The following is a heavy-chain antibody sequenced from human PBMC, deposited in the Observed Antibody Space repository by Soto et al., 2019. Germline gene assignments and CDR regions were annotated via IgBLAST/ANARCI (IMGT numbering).Heavy chain of an antibody. J-gene: IGHJ4*02. CDR2: IWYDGSNK. D-gene: IGHD3-22*01. V-gene: IGHV3-33*01. CDR1: GFTISSYG. CDR3: ARDTNYYDSSGYYGY. Sequence: QVQLVESRGGVVQPGRSLRLSCAASGFTISSYGMHRVRQAPGKGLEWVAVIWYDGSNKYYADSVKGRFTISRDNSKNTLYLQMNSLRAEDTAVYYCARDTNYYDSSGYYGYWGQGTLVTVSS.